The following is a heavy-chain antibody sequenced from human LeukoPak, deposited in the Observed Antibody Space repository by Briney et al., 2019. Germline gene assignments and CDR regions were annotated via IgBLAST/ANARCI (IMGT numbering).Heavy chain of an antibody. CDR2: ISSSGSTI. D-gene: IGHD3-22*01. CDR3: ARGMYYYDSSGYVFDI. J-gene: IGHJ3*02. CDR1: GFTFSSYE. Sequence: PGGSLRLSCAASGFTFSSYEVNWVRQAPGKGLEWASYISSSGSTIYYADSVKGRFTISRDNAKNSLYLQMNSLRAEDTAVYYCARGMYYYDSSGYVFDIWGQGTMVTVSS. V-gene: IGHV3-48*03.